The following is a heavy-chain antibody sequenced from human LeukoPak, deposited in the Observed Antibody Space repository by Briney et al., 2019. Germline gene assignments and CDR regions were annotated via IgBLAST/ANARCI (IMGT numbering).Heavy chain of an antibody. V-gene: IGHV3-7*01. J-gene: IGHJ4*02. D-gene: IGHD4-23*01. CDR2: IKKDGSEK. CDR1: GFTFSSYW. Sequence: GGSLRLSCAASGFTFSSYWMSWVRQAPGKGLEWVANIKKDGSEKYYVDSVKGRFTISRDNAKTSLYPQMNSLSAEDTAVYYCARVPATVVTTYFDYWGQGTLVTVSS. CDR3: ARVPATVVTTYFDY.